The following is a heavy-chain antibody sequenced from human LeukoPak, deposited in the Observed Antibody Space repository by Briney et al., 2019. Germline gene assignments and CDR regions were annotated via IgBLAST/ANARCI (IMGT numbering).Heavy chain of an antibody. CDR1: GFTLSINY. CDR2: IYSGGST. D-gene: IGHD5-12*01. J-gene: IGHJ6*03. Sequence: GGSLRLSCAASGFTLSINYIGGVRQAPGKGLEWGSGIYSGGSTYYADSVKGRFTISRDNSKNTRYLQMNSPRAADTAVYYCAYPRSLATPRETYYSYYNMDVWGKGTTVTISS. CDR3: AYPRSLATPRETYYSYYNMDV. V-gene: IGHV3-53*01.